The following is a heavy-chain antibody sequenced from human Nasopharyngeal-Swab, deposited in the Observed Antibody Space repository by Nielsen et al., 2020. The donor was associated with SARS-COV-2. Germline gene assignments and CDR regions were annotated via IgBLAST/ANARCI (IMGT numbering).Heavy chain of an antibody. CDR2: TSISGNT. Sequence: SEILSRTCAVSGGSISSSDSFWGWIRKSPGMRLEWIGTTSISGNTHYNPSLRSRVTISADTAKNQVSLRLTSVTAADTAVYYCARHEGLRYLDGSGPQDYFYNMDVWGQGTTVTVS. J-gene: IGHJ6*03. CDR1: GGSISSSDSF. V-gene: IGHV4-39*01. D-gene: IGHD3-9*01. CDR3: ARHEGLRYLDGSGPQDYFYNMDV.